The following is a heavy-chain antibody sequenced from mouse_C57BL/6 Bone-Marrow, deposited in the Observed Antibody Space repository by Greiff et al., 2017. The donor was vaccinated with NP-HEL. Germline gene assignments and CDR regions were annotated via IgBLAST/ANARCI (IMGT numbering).Heavy chain of an antibody. CDR2: INPNNGGT. J-gene: IGHJ4*01. Sequence: EVQLQQSGPELVKPGASVKISCKASGYTFTDYYMNWVKQSHGKSLEWIGDINPNNGGTSYNQKFKGKATLTVDKSSSTAYMELRSLTSEDSAVYYCAREEGGITTVVAPYAMDYWGQGTSVTVSS. CDR3: AREEGGITTVVAPYAMDY. D-gene: IGHD1-1*01. V-gene: IGHV1-26*01. CDR1: GYTFTDYY.